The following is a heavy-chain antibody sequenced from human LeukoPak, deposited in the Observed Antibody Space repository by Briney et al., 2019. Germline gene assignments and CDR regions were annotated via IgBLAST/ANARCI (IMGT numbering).Heavy chain of an antibody. CDR2: INPSGGST. CDR3: ARCYDILTGAFDY. D-gene: IGHD3-9*01. V-gene: IGHV1-46*01. J-gene: IGHJ4*02. CDR1: XYXXTXYY. Sequence: WASXXXXCXAXXYXXTXYYMXXVRQAPGQGLEWMGIINPSGGSTSYAQKFQGRVTMTRDTSTSTVYMELSSLRSEDTAVYYCARCYDILTGAFDYWGQGTLVTVSS.